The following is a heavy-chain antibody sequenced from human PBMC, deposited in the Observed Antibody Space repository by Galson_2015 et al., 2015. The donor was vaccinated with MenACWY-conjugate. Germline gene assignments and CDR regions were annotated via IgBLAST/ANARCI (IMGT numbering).Heavy chain of an antibody. V-gene: IGHV3-30*18. CDR1: GFTFRRFG. CDR2: ISYDGSNE. J-gene: IGHJ6*03. Sequence: SLRLSCAASGFTFRRFGMHWVRQAPGKGLEWMAVISYDGSNESYADSVKGRFTISRDNSKNTLYLQMNSLRAVDTAVYYCAKDWSVPYSTISYYFYMDVWGKGATVTVSS. D-gene: IGHD6-13*01. CDR3: AKDWSVPYSTISYYFYMDV.